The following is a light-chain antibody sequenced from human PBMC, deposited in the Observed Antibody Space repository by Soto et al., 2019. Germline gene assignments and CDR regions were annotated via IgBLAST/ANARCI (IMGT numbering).Light chain of an antibody. J-gene: IGKJ4*01. CDR1: QSVSSY. CDR2: DAS. Sequence: EIVLTQSPATLSLSPGERVTLSCRASQSVSSYLAWYQQKPGQAPRLLIYDASNRATGIPARFSGSGSGTDFTLTISSLEPEDFAVYYCQQRSNWLTFGGGTRVDI. CDR3: QQRSNWLT. V-gene: IGKV3-11*01.